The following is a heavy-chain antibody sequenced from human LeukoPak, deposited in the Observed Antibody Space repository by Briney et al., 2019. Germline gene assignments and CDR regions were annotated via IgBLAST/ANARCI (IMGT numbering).Heavy chain of an antibody. J-gene: IGHJ1*01. Sequence: QAGGSLRLSCAPSGFTFGSYGMSWVRQAPGKGREWGSFITPNADRTSYADSVEGRFTISRDNPRNTLYMQMNSLRDEDTAVYYCAIMHGYYDGSGYWVQWGQGTLVTVSS. CDR1: GFTFGSYG. CDR2: ITPNADRT. V-gene: IGHV3-23*01. CDR3: AIMHGYYDGSGYWVQ. D-gene: IGHD3-22*01.